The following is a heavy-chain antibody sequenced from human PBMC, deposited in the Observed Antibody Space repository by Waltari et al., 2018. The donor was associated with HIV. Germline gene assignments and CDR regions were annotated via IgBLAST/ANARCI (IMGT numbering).Heavy chain of an antibody. Sequence: EVQLVESGGGWVQPGGPLRLSCAASGFTFGTFCMSWVRRVPGKGWEWLANIKQDGSEKYYVDSVKGRFTISRDNAKNSLYLQMNSLGAEDTAVYYCASPSIRAGMDVWGQGTTVTVSS. CDR3: ASPSIRAGMDV. CDR2: IKQDGSEK. J-gene: IGHJ6*02. D-gene: IGHD2-2*02. CDR1: GFTFGTFC. V-gene: IGHV3-7*01.